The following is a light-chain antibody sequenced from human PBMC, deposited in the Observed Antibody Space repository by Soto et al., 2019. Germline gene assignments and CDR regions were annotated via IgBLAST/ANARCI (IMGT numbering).Light chain of an antibody. CDR2: TAS. CDR3: QQSYSTPIS. J-gene: IGKJ5*01. Sequence: IQMTQSPSSLSASVGERVTITCLASQRIRTDLNWYQQRPGKAPNLLMYTASNLQSGVPSRFSGSGSGTDFTLTISSLQPEDFATYYCQQSYSTPISFGQGTRLEIK. CDR1: QRIRTD. V-gene: IGKV1-39*01.